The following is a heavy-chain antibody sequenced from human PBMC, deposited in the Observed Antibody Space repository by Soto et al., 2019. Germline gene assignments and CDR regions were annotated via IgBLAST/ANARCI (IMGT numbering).Heavy chain of an antibody. Sequence: ASVKVSCKTSGYIFSDYGINWVRQAPGQGLEWMGWISGYSGNANLAQKFQGRVTMTTDKSTRTAYMELRRLRFDDTAVYYCAKRTSGTTWGESDYWGQGTLVTVSS. J-gene: IGHJ4*02. CDR1: GYIFSDYG. D-gene: IGHD4-17*01. CDR3: AKRTSGTTWGESDY. V-gene: IGHV1-18*04. CDR2: ISGYSGNA.